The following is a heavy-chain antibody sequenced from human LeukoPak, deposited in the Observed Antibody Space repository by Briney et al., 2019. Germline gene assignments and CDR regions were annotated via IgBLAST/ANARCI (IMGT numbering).Heavy chain of an antibody. CDR2: IWYDGSNK. Sequence: PGGSLRLSCAAPGFTFSSYGMHWVRQAPGKGLEWVAVIWYDGSNKYYADSVKGRFTISRDNSKNTLYLQMNSLRAEDTAAYYCARDPSSGSYCYYFDYWGQGTLVTVSS. J-gene: IGHJ4*02. CDR1: GFTFSSYG. CDR3: ARDPSSGSYCYYFDY. D-gene: IGHD1-26*01. V-gene: IGHV3-33*01.